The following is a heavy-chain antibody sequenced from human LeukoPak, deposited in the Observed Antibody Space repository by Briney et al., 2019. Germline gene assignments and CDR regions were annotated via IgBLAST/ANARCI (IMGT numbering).Heavy chain of an antibody. D-gene: IGHD3-10*01. CDR2: ISSSSTYI. J-gene: IGHJ2*01. V-gene: IGHV3-21*01. Sequence: GGSLRLSCVASGFTFSKYAMGWGRQAPGKGLEWVSYISSSSTYIYYADSVKGRLTISRDNAKNSVYLQMNSLRVEDTAVYYCARGLQGSGSRYFDLWGRGTVVTVSS. CDR3: ARGLQGSGSRYFDL. CDR1: GFTFSKYA.